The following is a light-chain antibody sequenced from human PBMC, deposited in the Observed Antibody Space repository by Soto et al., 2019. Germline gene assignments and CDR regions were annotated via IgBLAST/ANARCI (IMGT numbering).Light chain of an antibody. CDR3: QQYNNWPAIT. J-gene: IGKJ5*01. Sequence: EVVMTQSAATLSVSPGERASLSCRASQSVSSNLAWYQQKPGQAPRLLIYGASTRATDIPARFSGSGFGTEFTLTISSLQSEDFAIYYCQQYNNWPAITFGQGTRLEIK. CDR2: GAS. CDR1: QSVSSN. V-gene: IGKV3-15*01.